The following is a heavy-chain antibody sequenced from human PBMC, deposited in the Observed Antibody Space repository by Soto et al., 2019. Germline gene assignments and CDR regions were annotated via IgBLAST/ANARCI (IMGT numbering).Heavy chain of an antibody. D-gene: IGHD2-15*01. CDR1: GASLSNYY. CDR2: IYHSGST. Sequence: ESLSRSGPGSGASLSNYYWGGIRPPPGKGLEWIGEIYHSGSTNYNPSLKSRVTISVDTSKNQFYLKMSSVTAADTAVYYCATSTIYFFQSGGSHRVPLGFCGQGTLGTDS. CDR3: ATSTIYFFQSGGSHRVPLGF. J-gene: IGHJ4*02. V-gene: IGHV4-34*01.